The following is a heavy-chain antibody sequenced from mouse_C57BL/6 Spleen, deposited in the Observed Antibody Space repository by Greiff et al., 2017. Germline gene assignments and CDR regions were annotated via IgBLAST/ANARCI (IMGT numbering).Heavy chain of an antibody. J-gene: IGHJ3*01. CDR3: ARSGAWLAY. CDR2: FLPGSGST. V-gene: IGHV1-9*01. CDR1: GYTFTGYW. D-gene: IGHD3-1*01. Sequence: VQLQQSGAELMKPGASVKLSCKASGYTFTGYWIEWVKQSLGPGLEWSGEFLPGSGSTNYNEKFKGKATFTADTSSNTAYMQLSSLTTEDSAIYYCARSGAWLAYWGQGTLVTVSA.